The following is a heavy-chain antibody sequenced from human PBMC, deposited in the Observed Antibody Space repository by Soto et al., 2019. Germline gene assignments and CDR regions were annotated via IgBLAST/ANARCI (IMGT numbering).Heavy chain of an antibody. CDR1: GGSISSGGYY. V-gene: IGHV4-31*03. CDR3: ARDSTTGKQPNYYYYYGMDV. Sequence: PSETLSLTCTVSGGSISSGGYYWSWIRQHPGKGLEWIGYIYYSGSTYYNPSLKSRVTISVDTSKNQFSLKLSAVTAADTAVYYCARDSTTGKQPNYYYYYGMDVWGQGTTVTVS. CDR2: IYYSGST. D-gene: IGHD4-17*01. J-gene: IGHJ6*02.